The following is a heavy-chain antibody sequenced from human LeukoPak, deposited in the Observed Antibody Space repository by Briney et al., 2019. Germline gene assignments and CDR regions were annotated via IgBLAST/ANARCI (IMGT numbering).Heavy chain of an antibody. CDR2: IYHSGST. CDR1: GGSISRSNW. V-gene: IGHV4-4*02. CDR3: ARALTTVTQYYFDY. D-gene: IGHD4-17*01. J-gene: IGHJ4*02. Sequence: SETLSLTCAVSGGSISRSNWWSWVRQPPGKGLEWIGEIYHSGSTNYNPSLKSRVNISVDKSKNQFSLKLSSVTAADTAVYYCARALTTVTQYYFDYWGQGTLAAVSS.